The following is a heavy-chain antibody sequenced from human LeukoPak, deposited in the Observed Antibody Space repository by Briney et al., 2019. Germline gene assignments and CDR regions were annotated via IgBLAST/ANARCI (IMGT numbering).Heavy chain of an antibody. CDR1: DYSISSGYF. CDR3: ARGQDILTGYSFFDY. Sequence: SETLSLTCTVSDYSISSGYFWTWIRQPPGKGLEWIGYIYYSGSTNYNPSLKSRVTISVDTSKNQFSLKLSSVTAADTAVYYCARGQDILTGYSFFDYWGQGTLVTVSS. V-gene: IGHV4-61*01. J-gene: IGHJ4*02. CDR2: IYYSGST. D-gene: IGHD3-9*01.